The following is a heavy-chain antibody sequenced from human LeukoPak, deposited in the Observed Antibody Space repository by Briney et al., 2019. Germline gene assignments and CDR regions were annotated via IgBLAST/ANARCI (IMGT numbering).Heavy chain of an antibody. CDR2: IYTSGST. CDR3: AREGGGYYYGSGSYKFDY. D-gene: IGHD3-10*01. V-gene: IGHV4-4*07. Sequence: MPSDTLSLTCTVSGGSISRYYWSWIRQPAGKGLEWIGRIYTSGSTNYNPSLKSRVTMSVDTSKNQFSLKLSSVTAADTGVYYYAREGGGYYYGSGSYKFDYWGQGTLVTVSS. J-gene: IGHJ4*02. CDR1: GGSISRYY.